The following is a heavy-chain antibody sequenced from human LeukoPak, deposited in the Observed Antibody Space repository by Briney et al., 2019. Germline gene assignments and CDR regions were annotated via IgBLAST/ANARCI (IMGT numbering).Heavy chain of an antibody. Sequence: GGSLRLSCAASGFTFSSYSMNWVRQAPGKGLEWVSSISSSSSYIYYADSVKGRFTISRDNAKNSLYLQMNSLRAEDTAVYYCARAPYPRSGYSYGSRFKWGQGTLVTVSS. V-gene: IGHV3-21*01. CDR2: ISSSSSYI. CDR1: GFTFSSYS. CDR3: ARAPYPRSGYSYGSRFK. D-gene: IGHD5-18*01. J-gene: IGHJ4*02.